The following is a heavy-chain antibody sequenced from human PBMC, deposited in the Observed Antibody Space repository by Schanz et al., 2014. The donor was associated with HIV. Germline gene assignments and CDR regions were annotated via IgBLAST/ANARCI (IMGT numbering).Heavy chain of an antibody. J-gene: IGHJ5*02. CDR1: GYTFTNYA. Sequence: QVQLVQSGSEVGKPGASVKVSCKASGYTFTNYAFGWVRQAPGQGLEWVGSINTYNGQTDYGRKLQGRVTMTTDTSTSTAYMELRNLRSDDTAVYYCARDLRVVPAASDNWFDPWGQGTLVTVSS. CDR3: ARDLRVVPAASDNWFDP. V-gene: IGHV1-18*01. D-gene: IGHD2-2*01. CDR2: INTYNGQT.